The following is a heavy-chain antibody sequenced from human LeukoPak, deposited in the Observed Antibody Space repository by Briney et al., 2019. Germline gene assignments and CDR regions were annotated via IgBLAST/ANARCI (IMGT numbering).Heavy chain of an antibody. CDR2: INPNSGGT. CDR1: GYTFTGYY. V-gene: IGHV1-2*06. Sequence: ASVKVSCKASGYTFTGYYMHWVRQAPGQGLEWMGRINPNSGGTNYAQKFQGRVTMTGDTSISTAYMELSRLRSDDTAVYYCARGGDWCSSTSCYPYYFDYWGQGTLVTVSS. J-gene: IGHJ4*02. D-gene: IGHD2-2*01. CDR3: ARGGDWCSSTSCYPYYFDY.